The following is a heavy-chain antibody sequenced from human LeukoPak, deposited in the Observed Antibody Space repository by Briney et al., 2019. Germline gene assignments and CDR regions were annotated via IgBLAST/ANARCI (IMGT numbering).Heavy chain of an antibody. V-gene: IGHV5-51*01. Sequence: GESLQISCKGSGYNFTSYWIGWVRQLPGKGLEWMGIIYPGDSDTRYSPSFQGQVTISAGKSISTAYLQWSSLKASDTAMYYCARSIAVTDFDYWGQGTLVTVSS. D-gene: IGHD6-19*01. CDR1: GYNFTSYW. CDR3: ARSIAVTDFDY. J-gene: IGHJ4*02. CDR2: IYPGDSDT.